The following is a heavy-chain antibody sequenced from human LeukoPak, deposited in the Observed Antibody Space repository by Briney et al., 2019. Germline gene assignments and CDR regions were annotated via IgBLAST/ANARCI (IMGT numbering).Heavy chain of an antibody. V-gene: IGHV4-34*01. D-gene: IGHD1-14*01. J-gene: IGHJ5*02. CDR1: GGSFSGYY. Sequence: SETLSLTCAVYGGSFSGYYWSWIRQPPGKGLEWIGEINHSGSTNYNPSLKSRVTISVDTSKNQLSLKLSSVTAADTAVYYCARGFVSDRPDRPVPWGQGTLVTVSS. CDR3: ARGFVSDRPDRPVP. CDR2: INHSGST.